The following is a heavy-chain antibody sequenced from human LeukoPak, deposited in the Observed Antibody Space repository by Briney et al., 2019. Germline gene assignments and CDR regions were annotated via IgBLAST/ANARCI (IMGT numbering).Heavy chain of an antibody. D-gene: IGHD6-13*01. CDR2: ISGSSSTI. CDR3: AKEPRSAAAYDF. V-gene: IGHV3-48*02. J-gene: IGHJ4*02. CDR1: GFTFSRYS. Sequence: GGSLRLSCAASGFTFSRYSMNWVRQAPGKGLEWVSYISGSSSTIQYADSVKGRFTISRDNAKNSVNLQMNSLRDEDTAVYYCAKEPRSAAAYDFWGQGTLVSVSP.